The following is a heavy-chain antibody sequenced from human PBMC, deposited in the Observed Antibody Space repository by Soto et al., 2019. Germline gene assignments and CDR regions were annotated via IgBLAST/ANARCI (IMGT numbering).Heavy chain of an antibody. Sequence: GASVKVSCKASGFTFTSSAVQWVRQARGQRLEWIGWIVVGSGNTNYAQKFQERVTITRDMSTSTAYMELSSLRSEDTAVYYCAADLRGNLRYYDSRPPAYWGQGTLVTVSS. CDR3: AADLRGNLRYYDSRPPAY. CDR2: IVVGSGNT. J-gene: IGHJ4*02. CDR1: GFTFTSSA. D-gene: IGHD3-22*01. V-gene: IGHV1-58*01.